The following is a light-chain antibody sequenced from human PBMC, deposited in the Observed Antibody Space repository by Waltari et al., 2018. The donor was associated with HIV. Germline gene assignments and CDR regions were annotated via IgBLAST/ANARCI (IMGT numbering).Light chain of an antibody. CDR2: EDF. Sequence: SYELTQPPSVSVSPGQTASITCSGDKLGDKYACWYQQKPGQSPVPVIYEDFKRPSGFPERFSGSNSGNTATLTFSGTQAMDEADYYCQAWDSSAVLFGGGTKLTVL. J-gene: IGLJ2*01. V-gene: IGLV3-1*01. CDR3: QAWDSSAVL. CDR1: KLGDKY.